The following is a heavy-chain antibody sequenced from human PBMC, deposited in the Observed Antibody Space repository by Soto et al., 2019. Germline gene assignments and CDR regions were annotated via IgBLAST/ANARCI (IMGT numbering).Heavy chain of an antibody. CDR3: ARVPIVVVISNYYGMDV. J-gene: IGHJ6*02. CDR2: MNPNSGGT. V-gene: IGHV1-2*02. D-gene: IGHD3-22*01. Sequence: QVQLVQSGAEVKKPGASVKVSCKASGYTFTSYYMHWVRQATGQGLEWMGWMNPNSGGTNYAQKFQGRVTMTRDTSMSTALREVSRLICDVTSVYYGARVPIVVVISNYYGMDVWGQGTTVTVSS. CDR1: GYTFTSYY.